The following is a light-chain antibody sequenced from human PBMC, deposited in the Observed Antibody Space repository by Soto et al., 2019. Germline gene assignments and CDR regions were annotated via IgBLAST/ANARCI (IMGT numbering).Light chain of an antibody. CDR1: QSVSSY. Sequence: EIVLTQSPATLSLSPGERATLSCRASQSVSSYLAWYQQKPGQAPRLLIYDASNRATGIPARFSGSGSGTEFTLTISGLQSEDFAMYFCQQYKRWPITFGQGTRLEIK. V-gene: IGKV3-11*01. CDR2: DAS. CDR3: QQYKRWPIT. J-gene: IGKJ5*01.